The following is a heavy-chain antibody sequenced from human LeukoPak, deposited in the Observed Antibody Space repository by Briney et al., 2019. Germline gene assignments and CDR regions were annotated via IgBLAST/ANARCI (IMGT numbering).Heavy chain of an antibody. CDR2: ISYDGSNK. J-gene: IGHJ4*02. V-gene: IGHV3-30*03. Sequence: GGSLRLSCAASGFTFSSYGMHWIRQAPGKGLEWMAVISYDGSNKYYADSVRGRFTISRDNTKNLLYLQMSSLRAEDTAVYYCATDRGWRTSGYYLYYFEYWGQGTLVTFSS. CDR3: ATDRGWRTSGYYLYYFEY. CDR1: GFTFSSYG. D-gene: IGHD3-3*01.